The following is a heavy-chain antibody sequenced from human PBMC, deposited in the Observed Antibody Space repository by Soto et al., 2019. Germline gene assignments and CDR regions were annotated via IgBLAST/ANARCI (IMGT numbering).Heavy chain of an antibody. Sequence: SETLSLTCTVSGGSLSSSSYYWGWIRQPPGKGLEWIGSIYYSGSTYHNPSLKSRVTISVDTSKNQFSLKLSSVTAAATAVYYCAGDSRRNDPWGQGTLVTVSS. CDR3: AGDSRRNDP. J-gene: IGHJ5*02. D-gene: IGHD6-13*01. CDR1: GGSLSSSSYY. CDR2: IYYSGST. V-gene: IGHV4-39*01.